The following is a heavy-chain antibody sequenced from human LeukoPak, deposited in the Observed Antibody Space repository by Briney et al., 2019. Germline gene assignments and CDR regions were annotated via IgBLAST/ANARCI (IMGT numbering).Heavy chain of an antibody. Sequence: GESLKISCKGSGYRFTSYWIGWVRQMPGKSLEWMGIIYPGDSDTRYSPSFQGQVTISADKSISTAYLQWSSLKASDTAMYYCATPSYYDSSGYYLDYWGQGTLVTVSS. CDR2: IYPGDSDT. CDR1: GYRFTSYW. D-gene: IGHD3-22*01. J-gene: IGHJ4*02. CDR3: ATPSYYDSSGYYLDY. V-gene: IGHV5-51*01.